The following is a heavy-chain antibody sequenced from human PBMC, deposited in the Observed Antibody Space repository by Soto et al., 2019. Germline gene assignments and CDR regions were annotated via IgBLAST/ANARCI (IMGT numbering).Heavy chain of an antibody. Sequence: GESLKISCKGSGYSLTSYWIGWVRQMPGKGLEWMGIIYPGDSDTRYSPSFQGQVTISADKSISTAYLQWSSLKASDTAMYYCPCDTPDGLYYYHAMDFWGQGSTV. CDR3: PCDTPDGLYYYHAMDF. CDR2: IYPGDSDT. J-gene: IGHJ6*02. CDR1: GYSLTSYW. V-gene: IGHV5-51*01.